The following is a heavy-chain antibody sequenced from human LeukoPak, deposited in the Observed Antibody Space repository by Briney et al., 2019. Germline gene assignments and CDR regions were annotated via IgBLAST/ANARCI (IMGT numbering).Heavy chain of an antibody. CDR1: GFTFSNAW. V-gene: IGHV3-15*01. J-gene: IGHJ4*02. D-gene: IGHD5-18*01. CDR3: TTDFMGYSYGYYFDY. Sequence: KPGGSLRLSCAASGFTFSNAWMSWVRQAPGTGLEWVGRIKSKTDGGTTDYAAPVKGRFTISRDDSKNTLYLQMNSLKTEDTAVYYCTTDFMGYSYGYYFDYWGQGTLVTVSS. CDR2: IKSKTDGGTT.